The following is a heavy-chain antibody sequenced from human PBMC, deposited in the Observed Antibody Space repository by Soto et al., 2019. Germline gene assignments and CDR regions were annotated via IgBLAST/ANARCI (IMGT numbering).Heavy chain of an antibody. D-gene: IGHD3-3*01. J-gene: IGHJ6*02. Sequence: GGSLRLSCAASGFTFSSYGMHWVRQAPGKGLEWVAVIWYDGSNKYYADSVKGRFTISRDNSKNTLYLQMNSLRAEDTAVYYCARDRVDFWSGYGYYYYGMDVWGQGTTFTVSS. V-gene: IGHV3-33*01. CDR2: IWYDGSNK. CDR3: ARDRVDFWSGYGYYYYGMDV. CDR1: GFTFSSYG.